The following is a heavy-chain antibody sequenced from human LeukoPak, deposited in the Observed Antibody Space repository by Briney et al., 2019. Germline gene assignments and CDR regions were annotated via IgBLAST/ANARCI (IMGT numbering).Heavy chain of an antibody. J-gene: IGHJ4*02. D-gene: IGHD3-3*01. CDR2: IIPIFGAA. CDR3: AAGEPPYYDFWSGYPGPLVY. V-gene: IGHV1-69*05. Sequence: ASVKVSCKASGGTFSSYAISWVRQAPGQGLEWMGGIIPIFGAANYAQKFQGRVTITTDESTSTAYMELSSLRSEDTAVYYCAAGEPPYYDFWSGYPGPLVYWGQGTLVTVSS. CDR1: GGTFSSYA.